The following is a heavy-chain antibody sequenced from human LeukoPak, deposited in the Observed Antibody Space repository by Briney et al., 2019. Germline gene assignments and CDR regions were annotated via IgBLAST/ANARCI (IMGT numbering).Heavy chain of an antibody. J-gene: IGHJ4*02. CDR1: GYSFTSYW. CDR3: ARQVIGTGAEEYFDY. D-gene: IGHD2/OR15-2a*01. CDR2: IYPGDSDT. V-gene: IGHV5-51*01. Sequence: GESLKISCKGSGYSFTSYWIGWVRQMPGKGLEWMGIIYPGDSDTRYSPSFQGQVTISADKSISTAYLQWSSLKASDTAMYFCARQVIGTGAEEYFDYWGQGTLVTVSS.